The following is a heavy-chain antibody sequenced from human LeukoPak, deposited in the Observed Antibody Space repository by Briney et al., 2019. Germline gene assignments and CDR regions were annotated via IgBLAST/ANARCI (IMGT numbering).Heavy chain of an antibody. CDR1: GGSISSGDYY. D-gene: IGHD3-10*01. CDR3: ARDLALDYYGSGELSGGY. V-gene: IGHV4-30-4*01. Sequence: SETLSLTCTVSGGSISSGDYYWSWIRQPPGKGLEWIGYIYYSGSTYYNPSLKSRVTISVDTSKNQFSLKLSSVTAADTAVYYCARDLALDYYGSGELSGGYWGQGTLVTVSS. J-gene: IGHJ4*02. CDR2: IYYSGST.